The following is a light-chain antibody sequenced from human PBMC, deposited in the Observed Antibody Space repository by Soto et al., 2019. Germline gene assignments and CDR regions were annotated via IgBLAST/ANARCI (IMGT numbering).Light chain of an antibody. CDR3: QQYDSSPSFT. Sequence: EFVLTQSPGTLSLSPGERATLSCRASQSVSSNYLAWYRQKPGQAPRLLIYGASSRATGIPDRFSGSRSGTDLSLAISRVEPEDFAVYCCQQYDSSPSFTFGGGTKVEIK. V-gene: IGKV3-20*01. J-gene: IGKJ4*01. CDR1: QSVSSNY. CDR2: GAS.